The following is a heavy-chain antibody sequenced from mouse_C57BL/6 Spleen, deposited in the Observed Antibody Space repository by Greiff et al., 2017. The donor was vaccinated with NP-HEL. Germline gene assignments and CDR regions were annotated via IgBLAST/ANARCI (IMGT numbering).Heavy chain of an antibody. D-gene: IGHD1-1*01. Sequence: VMLVESGAELVRPGASVKLSCKASGYTFTDYYINWVKQRPGQGLEWIARIYPGSGNTYYNEKFKGKATLTAEKSSSTAYMQLSSLTSEDSAVYFCARPYGSSYGWAMDYWGQGTSVTVSS. CDR2: IYPGSGNT. CDR1: GYTFTDYY. J-gene: IGHJ4*01. CDR3: ARPYGSSYGWAMDY. V-gene: IGHV1-76*01.